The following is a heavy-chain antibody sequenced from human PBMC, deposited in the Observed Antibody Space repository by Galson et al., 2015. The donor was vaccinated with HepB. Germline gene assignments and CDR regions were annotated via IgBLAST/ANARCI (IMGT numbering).Heavy chain of an antibody. V-gene: IGHV3-30-3*01. CDR1: GFTFSSYA. CDR2: ISFDGSNK. CDR3: ARGLLPQNSGSIVVVPAAIAGFDY. J-gene: IGHJ4*02. D-gene: IGHD2-2*02. Sequence: SLRLSCAASGFTFSSYAMHWVRQAPGKGLKGVAVISFDGSNKYYADSVKGRFNISKDNSKNTLYQHMSSLRAEDTAVYYCARGLLPQNSGSIVVVPAAIAGFDYWGQGTLVTVSS.